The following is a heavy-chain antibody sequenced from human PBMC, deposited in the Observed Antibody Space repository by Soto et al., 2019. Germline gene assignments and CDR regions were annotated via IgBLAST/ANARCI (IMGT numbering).Heavy chain of an antibody. Sequence: QVQLVQSGAEVKKPGASVKVSCKASGYTFTSYDINWVRQATGQGLEWIGWMNPNSGYTGSAQNFQGRITMTRDTSISTAYMELSSVRSEDTAVYYCARTWGDFDYWGQGTLVTVSS. CDR3: ARTWGDFDY. V-gene: IGHV1-8*01. J-gene: IGHJ4*02. CDR1: GYTFTSYD. D-gene: IGHD3-16*01. CDR2: MNPNSGYT.